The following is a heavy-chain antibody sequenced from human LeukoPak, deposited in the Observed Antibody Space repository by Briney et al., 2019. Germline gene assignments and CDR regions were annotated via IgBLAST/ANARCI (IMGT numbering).Heavy chain of an antibody. CDR3: ASAKPRRDFWSGSSYYYYGMDV. D-gene: IGHD3-3*01. J-gene: IGHJ6*02. V-gene: IGHV1-69*13. CDR1: GGTFSSYA. Sequence: SVKVSCKASGGTFSSYAISWVRQAPGQGLEWMGGIIPIFGTANYAQKFQGRVTITADESTSTAYMELSSLRSEDTAVYYGASAKPRRDFWSGSSYYYYGMDVWGQGTTVTVSS. CDR2: IIPIFGTA.